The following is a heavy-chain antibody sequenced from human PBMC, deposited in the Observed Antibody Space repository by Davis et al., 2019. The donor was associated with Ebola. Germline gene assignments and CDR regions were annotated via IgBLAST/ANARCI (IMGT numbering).Heavy chain of an antibody. V-gene: IGHV3-49*04. J-gene: IGHJ4*02. D-gene: IGHD4-23*01. Sequence: GESLKISCPASGFTFGDYAMSWVRQAPGKGLEWVGFIRSKAYGGTTGYAASVKGRFTISRDDSKSIAYLQMDSLKTEDTAVYYCSRDYGGAGDYWGQGTLVTVSS. CDR2: IRSKAYGGTT. CDR3: SRDYGGAGDY. CDR1: GFTFGDYA.